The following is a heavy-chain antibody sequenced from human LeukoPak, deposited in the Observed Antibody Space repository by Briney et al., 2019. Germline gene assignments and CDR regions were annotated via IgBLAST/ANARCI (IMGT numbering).Heavy chain of an antibody. CDR1: GGSISSSTYY. Sequence: SETLSLTCTVSGGSISSSTYYWGWIRQPPGKGLEWIGSIYYSGSTYYNLSLRSRVSISVDTSKNQFSLKLNSVTAADTAVYYCARHWYYWGQGTLVTVSS. CDR2: IYYSGST. D-gene: IGHD2-8*02. J-gene: IGHJ4*02. CDR3: ARHWYY. V-gene: IGHV4-39*01.